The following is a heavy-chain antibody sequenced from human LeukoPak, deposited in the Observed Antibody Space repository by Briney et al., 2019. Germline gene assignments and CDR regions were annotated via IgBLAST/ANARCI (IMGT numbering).Heavy chain of an antibody. D-gene: IGHD4-17*01. CDR2: ISSSSSYI. V-gene: IGHV3-21*01. J-gene: IGHJ6*02. Sequence: PGGSLRLSCAASGFTFSSYSMNWVRQAPGKGLEWVSSISSSSSYIYYADSVKGRFTISRDSAKNSLYLQMNSLRAEDTAVYYCARGGTVTPTLYYYGMDVWGQGTTVTVSS. CDR3: ARGGTVTPTLYYYGMDV. CDR1: GFTFSSYS.